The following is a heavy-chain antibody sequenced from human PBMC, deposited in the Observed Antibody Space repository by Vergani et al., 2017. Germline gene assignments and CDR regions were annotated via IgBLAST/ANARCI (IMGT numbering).Heavy chain of an antibody. V-gene: IGHV3-30*02. Sequence: QVQLVESGGGVVQPGGSLRLSCAASGVTSSTYGRHWVRQAPGKGLEWVALILYDGTNEYYTDSLKGRFTLSRDNSKNTLYLQMNSLRAEDTAVYYCMQAITGHWGQGTLVTVSS. J-gene: IGHJ4*02. CDR2: ILYDGTNE. CDR1: GVTSSTYG. CDR3: MQAITGH.